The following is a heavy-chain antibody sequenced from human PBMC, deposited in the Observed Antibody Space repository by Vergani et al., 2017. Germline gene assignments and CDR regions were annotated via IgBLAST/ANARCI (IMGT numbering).Heavy chain of an antibody. D-gene: IGHD1-1*01. V-gene: IGHV5-51*01. CDR3: ARHTTYTDS. Sequence: EVELVQSGPEMRKPGESLKISCKGSEYSFGNYWIGWVRQMPGKGLEWMGIIYPADSDTRYSPSFHGQVTISADKSISTAFLQWDSLKASDTALYSCARHTTYTDSWGQGTLVTVSS. J-gene: IGHJ4*02. CDR2: IYPADSDT. CDR1: EYSFGNYW.